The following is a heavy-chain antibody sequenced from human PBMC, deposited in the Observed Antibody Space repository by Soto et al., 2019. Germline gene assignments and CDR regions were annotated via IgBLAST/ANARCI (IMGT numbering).Heavy chain of an antibody. V-gene: IGHV1-58*01. CDR2: IVVGSGNT. J-gene: IGHJ4*02. D-gene: IGHD3-22*01. Sequence: PGESLKISCKASGFTFTSSAVQWVRQARGQRLEWIGWIVVGSGNTNYAQKFQERVTITRDMSTSTAYMELSSLRSEDTAVYYCAKDAYYYDSSGYYYYWGQGTLVTVSS. CDR3: AKDAYYYDSSGYYYY. CDR1: GFTFTSSA.